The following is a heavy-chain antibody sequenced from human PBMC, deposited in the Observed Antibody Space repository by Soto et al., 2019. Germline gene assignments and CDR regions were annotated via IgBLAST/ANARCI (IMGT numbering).Heavy chain of an antibody. Sequence: SVEVSCKASGFTVNSSAVQWVRQARGQRLEWIGWIVVGSGNTNYAQKFQERVTITRDMSTSTAYMELSSLRSEDTAVYYCAAVDYDILTGHYWGQGTLVTVSS. D-gene: IGHD3-9*01. J-gene: IGHJ4*02. CDR2: IVVGSGNT. V-gene: IGHV1-58*01. CDR3: AAVDYDILTGHY. CDR1: GFTVNSSA.